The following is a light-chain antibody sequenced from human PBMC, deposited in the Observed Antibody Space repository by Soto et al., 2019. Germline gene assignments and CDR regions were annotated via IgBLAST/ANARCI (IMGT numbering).Light chain of an antibody. CDR2: DDN. CDR1: SSNIGGNS. Sequence: QSVLTQPPSVSAAPGQKVTISFSGSSSNIGGNSVSLYQQLPGSAPKLLIYDDNKRPSGIPDRFSGSKSGTSAPLGITGFQTGDEADYYCGSWDSSLSAYVFGTGTKVTVL. J-gene: IGLJ1*01. V-gene: IGLV1-51*01. CDR3: GSWDSSLSAYV.